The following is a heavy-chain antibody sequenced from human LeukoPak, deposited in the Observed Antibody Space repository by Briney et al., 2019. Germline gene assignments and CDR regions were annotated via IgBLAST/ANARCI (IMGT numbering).Heavy chain of an antibody. Sequence: SETLSLTCTVSGGSISSYYWSWIRQPPGKGLEWIGYIYYSGSTNYNPSLKSRVTISVDTSKNQFSLKLSSVTAADTAVYYCARSRGYSSSWWYYFDYWGQGTLVTVSP. D-gene: IGHD6-13*01. CDR2: IYYSGST. V-gene: IGHV4-59*01. CDR1: GGSISSYY. CDR3: ARSRGYSSSWWYYFDY. J-gene: IGHJ4*02.